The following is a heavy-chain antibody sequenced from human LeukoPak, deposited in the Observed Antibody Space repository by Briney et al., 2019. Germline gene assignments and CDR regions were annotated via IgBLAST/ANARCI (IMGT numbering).Heavy chain of an antibody. CDR3: ARIVTTNYYYYYMDV. J-gene: IGHJ6*03. V-gene: IGHV4-59*01. CDR1: GGSISSYY. CDR2: IYYSGST. D-gene: IGHD4-11*01. Sequence: PSETLSLTCTVSGGSISSYYWSWIRQPPGKGLEWIWYIYYSGSTNYNPSLKSRVTISVDTSKNQFSLKLSSVTAADTAVYYCARIVTTNYYYYYMDVWGKGTTVTVSS.